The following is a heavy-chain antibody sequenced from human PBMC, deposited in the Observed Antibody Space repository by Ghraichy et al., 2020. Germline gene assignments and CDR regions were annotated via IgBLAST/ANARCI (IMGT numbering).Heavy chain of an antibody. CDR3: ARAFGEIVVVPAYYYGLDV. CDR1: GGSVSSGIYY. V-gene: IGHV4-61*01. J-gene: IGHJ6*02. D-gene: IGHD2-2*01. Sequence: ESLNISCTVSGGSVSSGIYYWSWIRQPPGKGLEWIGYISYSGSTNYNPSLQSRVTISVDTSKNQFSLKLNSVTAADTAFYYCARAFGEIVVVPAYYYGLDVWGQGTTVTVAS. CDR2: ISYSGST.